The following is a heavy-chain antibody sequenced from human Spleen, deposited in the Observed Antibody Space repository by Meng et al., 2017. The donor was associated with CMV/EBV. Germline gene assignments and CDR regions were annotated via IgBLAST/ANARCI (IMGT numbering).Heavy chain of an antibody. D-gene: IGHD5-12*01. J-gene: IGHJ2*01. V-gene: IGHV1-69*05. Sequence: KAHGGTLSSYVISWVRQAPGQGLEWMGDIISMFGTANYAQKFQGRVTITTDESTSTAYMELSSLRSEDTAVYYCAREGYGGISPYFDLWGRGTLVTVSS. CDR3: AREGYGGISPYFDL. CDR1: GGTLSSYV. CDR2: IISMFGTA.